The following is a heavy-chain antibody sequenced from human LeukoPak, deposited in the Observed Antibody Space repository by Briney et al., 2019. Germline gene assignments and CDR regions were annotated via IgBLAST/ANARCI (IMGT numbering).Heavy chain of an antibody. CDR3: AKDPPTVMANAFPI. CDR1: GFTFSSYG. Sequence: GGSLRLTCAAFGFTFSSYGMSWVRQAPGKGLEWVSGINTSGGTTYYADSVKGRFTISRDNSKNTLYLQMNSLRADDTAAYYCAKDPPTVMANAFPIWGQRTIVTVSS. D-gene: IGHD5-18*01. J-gene: IGHJ3*02. CDR2: INTSGGTT. V-gene: IGHV3-23*01.